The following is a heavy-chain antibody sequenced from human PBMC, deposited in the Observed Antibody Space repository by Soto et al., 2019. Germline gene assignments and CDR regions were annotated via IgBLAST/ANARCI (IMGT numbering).Heavy chain of an antibody. CDR3: ARGYSSSWYDY. CDR2: IIPILGIA. V-gene: IGHV1-69*02. CDR1: GGTFSSYT. Sequence: SVKVSCKASGGTFSSYTISWVRQAPGQGLEWVGRIIPILGIANYAQKFQGRVTITADKSTSTAYMELSSLRSEDTAVYYCARGYSSSWYDYWGQGTLVTVSS. D-gene: IGHD6-13*01. J-gene: IGHJ4*02.